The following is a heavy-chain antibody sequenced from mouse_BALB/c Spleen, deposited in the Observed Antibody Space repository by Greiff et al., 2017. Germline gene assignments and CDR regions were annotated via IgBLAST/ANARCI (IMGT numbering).Heavy chain of an antibody. J-gene: IGHJ4*01. V-gene: IGHV2-3*01. CDR3: AKPDYDYLYAMDY. CDR1: GFPLPTYG. CDR2: IWGDGST. Sequence: VQLQQSGPGLVAPSQSLPITCPSSGFPLPTYGVSGVRQPPGKGLEWLGVIWGDGSTNYHPALISRLIISKDNSKSQVFLKLNRLQTDDTATYYCAKPDYDYLYAMDYWGQGTSVTVSS. D-gene: IGHD2-4*01.